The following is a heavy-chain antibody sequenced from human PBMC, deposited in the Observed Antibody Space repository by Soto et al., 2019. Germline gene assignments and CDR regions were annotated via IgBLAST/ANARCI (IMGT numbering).Heavy chain of an antibody. CDR2: IYPGDSDT. CDR1: GYKFTGYW. V-gene: IGHV5-51*01. D-gene: IGHD6-13*01. J-gene: IGHJ4*02. Sequence: GESLKISCQATGYKFTGYWIGWVRQMPGKGLEWMGIIYPGDSDTRYSPSFQGQVTISADKSISTAYLQWSSLKASDSAMFYCARKDIAGNSVDFWGQGTLVTVSS. CDR3: ARKDIAGNSVDF.